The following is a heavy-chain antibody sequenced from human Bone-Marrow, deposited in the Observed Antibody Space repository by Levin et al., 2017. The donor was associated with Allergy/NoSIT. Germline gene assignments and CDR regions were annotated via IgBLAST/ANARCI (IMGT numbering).Heavy chain of an antibody. CDR3: AGARVLEWLLLPFDY. V-gene: IGHV3-21*01. J-gene: IGHJ4*02. CDR2: ISSSSSYI. CDR1: GFTFSSYS. D-gene: IGHD3-3*01. Sequence: GGSLRLSCAASGFTFSSYSMNWVRQAPGKGLEWVSSISSSSSYIYYADSVKGRFTISRDNAKNSLYLQMNSLRAEDTAVYYCAGARVLEWLLLPFDYWGQGTLVTVSS.